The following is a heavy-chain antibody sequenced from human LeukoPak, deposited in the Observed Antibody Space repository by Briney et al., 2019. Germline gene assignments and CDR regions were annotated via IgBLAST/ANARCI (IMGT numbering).Heavy chain of an antibody. D-gene: IGHD3-10*01. J-gene: IGHJ4*02. CDR2: IDSSSSHI. CDR3: ARAQKLIGEFDY. V-gene: IGHV3-21*01. Sequence: GGSLGLSCAASGFTLNSYSINWVRQAPGEGLGWVSSIDSSSSHIYYADSLKGRFTISRDNAKNSLYLQMNSLRAEDTAVYDCARAQKLIGEFDYWGQGTLVTVSS. CDR1: GFTLNSYS.